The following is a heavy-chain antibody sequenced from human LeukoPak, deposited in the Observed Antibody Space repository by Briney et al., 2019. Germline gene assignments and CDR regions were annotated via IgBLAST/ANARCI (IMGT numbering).Heavy chain of an antibody. CDR2: ISYDGSNK. CDR1: GFTFSSYG. CDR3: AKDCYDSSGPDY. V-gene: IGHV3-30*18. J-gene: IGHJ4*02. D-gene: IGHD3-22*01. Sequence: GGSLRLSCAASGFTFSSYGMHWVRQAPGKGLEWVAVISYDGSNKYYADSVKGRFTISRDNSKNTLYLQMNSLRAEDTAVYYCAKDCYDSSGPDYWGQGTLVTVSS.